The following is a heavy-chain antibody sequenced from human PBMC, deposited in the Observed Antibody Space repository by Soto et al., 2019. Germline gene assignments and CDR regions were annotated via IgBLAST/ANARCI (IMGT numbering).Heavy chain of an antibody. V-gene: IGHV4-39*01. CDR1: GGSISSSSYY. CDR3: ASSNGVTMVRGLMEWYDY. D-gene: IGHD3-10*01. J-gene: IGHJ4*02. CDR2: IYYSGST. Sequence: QLQLQESGPGLVKPSETLSLTCTVSGGSISSSSYYWGWIRQPPGKGLEWIGSIYYSGSTYYNPSLKSRVTISVDTSKNQFSLKLSSVTAADTAVYYCASSNGVTMVRGLMEWYDYWGQGTLVTVSS.